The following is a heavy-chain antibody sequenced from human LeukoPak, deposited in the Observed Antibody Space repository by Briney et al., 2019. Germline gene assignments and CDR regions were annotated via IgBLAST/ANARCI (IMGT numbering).Heavy chain of an antibody. D-gene: IGHD1-26*01. CDR2: IYSGGST. J-gene: IGHJ4*02. Sequence: ETLSLTCIVSGGSISSYYWSWVRQAPGKGLEWVSVIYSGGSTYYADSVKGRFTISRDNSKNTLYLQMNSLRAEDTAVYYCARESQVGAFDYWGQGTLVTVSS. CDR3: ARESQVGAFDY. CDR1: GGSISSYY. V-gene: IGHV3-66*01.